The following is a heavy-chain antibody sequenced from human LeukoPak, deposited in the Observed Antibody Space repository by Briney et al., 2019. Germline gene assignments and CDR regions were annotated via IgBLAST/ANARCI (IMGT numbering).Heavy chain of an antibody. V-gene: IGHV3-9*03. CDR2: ISWNSGSI. Sequence: GGSLRLSCAASGFTFDDYAMHWARQAPGKGLEWVSGISWNSGSIGYADSVKGRFTISRDNAKNSLYLQMNSLRAEDVALYYCAKDTCSSTSCYTTAFDIWGQGTMVTVSS. CDR3: AKDTCSSTSCYTTAFDI. CDR1: GFTFDDYA. J-gene: IGHJ3*02. D-gene: IGHD2-2*02.